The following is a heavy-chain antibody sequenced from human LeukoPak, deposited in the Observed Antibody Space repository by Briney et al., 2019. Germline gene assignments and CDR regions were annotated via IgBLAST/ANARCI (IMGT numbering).Heavy chain of an antibody. D-gene: IGHD6-13*01. Sequence: ASVKVSCKASGYTFTSYDINWVRQATGQGLEWMGWMNPNSGNTGYAQKFQGRVTMTRNTSISTAYMELSSLRSEDTAVYYCARDKVSVAATGTAPHFDYWGQGTLVTVSS. J-gene: IGHJ4*02. CDR3: ARDKVSVAATGTAPHFDY. CDR1: GYTFTSYD. V-gene: IGHV1-8*01. CDR2: MNPNSGNT.